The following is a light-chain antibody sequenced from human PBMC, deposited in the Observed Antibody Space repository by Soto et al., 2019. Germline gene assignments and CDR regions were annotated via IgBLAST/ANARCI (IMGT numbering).Light chain of an antibody. J-gene: IGKJ2*01. CDR1: QSISSY. CDR2: TAS. V-gene: IGKV1-39*01. CDR3: QHTYSTPYT. Sequence: DIPVTQSPSSLSASVGDRVTITCRASQSISSYLNWYQQKPGKAPKLLIYTASSLQSGVPSRFSGSGSGTDFTLTISSLQPDDFATYYCQHTYSTPYTFGQGTKLEIK.